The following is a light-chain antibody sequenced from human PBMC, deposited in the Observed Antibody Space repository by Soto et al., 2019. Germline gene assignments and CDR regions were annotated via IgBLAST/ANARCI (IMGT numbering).Light chain of an antibody. CDR1: SSDVGGYNY. J-gene: IGLJ1*01. V-gene: IGLV2-14*01. CDR3: NSYTSSSTYV. Sequence: QSALTQPASVSGSPGQSITISCTGTSSDVGGYNYVSWYQQRPGKAPKLMIYEVSSRPSGVSNRFSGSKSGNTASLTISGLQADGEADYYCNSYTSSSTYVFGTGTKVTVL. CDR2: EVS.